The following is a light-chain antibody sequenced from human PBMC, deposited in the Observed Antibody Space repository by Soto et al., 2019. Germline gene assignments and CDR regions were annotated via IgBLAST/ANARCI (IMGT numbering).Light chain of an antibody. CDR3: QQRSNWQYT. CDR1: QSVSGY. V-gene: IGKV3-11*01. Sequence: ELVLTQSPATLSLSPGERATLSCRASQSVSGYSAWYQQKPGQAPRLLIYDTSNRATGIPARFSGSGSGTAFTLTICGLEPEDFAVYYCQQRSNWQYTFGLGTRLEIK. J-gene: IGKJ2*01. CDR2: DTS.